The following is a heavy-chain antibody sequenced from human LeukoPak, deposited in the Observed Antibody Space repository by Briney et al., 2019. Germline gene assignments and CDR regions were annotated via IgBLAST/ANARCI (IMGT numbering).Heavy chain of an antibody. V-gene: IGHV5-51*01. CDR1: GYSFTSYW. D-gene: IGHD5-18*01. J-gene: IGHJ3*02. CDR2: IYPGDSDT. Sequence: GESLKISCKGSGYSFTSYWIGRVRQMPGKGLEWMGIIYPGDSDTRYSPSFRGQVTISADKSISTAYLQWSSLKASDTAMYYCARDTAIVEGAFDIWGQGTMVTVSS. CDR3: ARDTAIVEGAFDI.